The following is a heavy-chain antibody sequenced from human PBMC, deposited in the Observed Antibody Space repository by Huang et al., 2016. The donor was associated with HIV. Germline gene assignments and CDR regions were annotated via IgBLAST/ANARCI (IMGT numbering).Heavy chain of an antibody. V-gene: IGHV1-3*01. CDR3: ARDPLDIRRHFDF. J-gene: IGHJ4*02. Sequence: QVQLVQSGAEVKKPGTSVKVSCKTSGYTFSSHALHWLRPAPGQRPEWMGWINGGNGDTKYSQKCQGRVTMTSDTSANIGYMELNSLLSEDTAVYYCARDPLDIRRHFDFWGQGSLVTVSS. CDR2: INGGNGDT. CDR1: GYTFSSHA. D-gene: IGHD3-3*01.